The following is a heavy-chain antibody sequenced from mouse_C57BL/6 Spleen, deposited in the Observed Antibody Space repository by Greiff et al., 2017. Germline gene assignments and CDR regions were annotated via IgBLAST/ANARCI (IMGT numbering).Heavy chain of an antibody. J-gene: IGHJ2*01. CDR1: GYTFTSYG. CDR2: IYPRSGNT. D-gene: IGHD1-1*01. V-gene: IGHV1-81*01. CDR3: ASPHYYGSSYYFDY. Sequence: VQLQQSGAELARPGASVKLSCKASGYTFTSYGISWVKQRTGQGLEWIGEIYPRSGNTYYNEKFKGKATLTADKSSSTAYMELRSLTSEDSAVYVCASPHYYGSSYYFDYWGQGTTLTVSS.